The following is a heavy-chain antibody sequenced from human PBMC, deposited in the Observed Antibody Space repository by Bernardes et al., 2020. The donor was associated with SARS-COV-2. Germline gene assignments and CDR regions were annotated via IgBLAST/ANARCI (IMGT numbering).Heavy chain of an antibody. CDR3: ARGKDGSMYYDILTGYGWAFDH. J-gene: IGHJ4*02. Sequence: TLSLTCTVSGGSISSYYWSWIRQPPGKGLEWIGYIYYSGSTNYNPSLKSRVTISVDTSKNQFSLKLSSVTAADTAVYYCARGKDGSMYYDILTGYGWAFDHWGLGTLVTVSS. CDR2: IYYSGST. D-gene: IGHD3-9*01. CDR1: GGSISSYY. V-gene: IGHV4-59*01.